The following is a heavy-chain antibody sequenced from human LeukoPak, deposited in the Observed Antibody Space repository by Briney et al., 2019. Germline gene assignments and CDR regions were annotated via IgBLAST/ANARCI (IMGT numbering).Heavy chain of an antibody. D-gene: IGHD1-26*01. CDR2: IDYSGSG. J-gene: IGHJ4*02. V-gene: IGHV4-61*01. CDR3: ARIPVGTTFDS. CDR1: GGSVSSGSFY. Sequence: SETLSLTCTVSGGSVSSGSFYWSWIRQPPGKGLDWIGYIDYSGSGSYNPSLKSRVTLSVDTSKNQFSLKVSSVTAADTAVYYCARIPVGTTFDSWGQGTLVTVSS.